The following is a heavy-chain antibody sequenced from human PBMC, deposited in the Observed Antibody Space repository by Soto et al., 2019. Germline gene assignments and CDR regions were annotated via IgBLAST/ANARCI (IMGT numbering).Heavy chain of an antibody. CDR3: AKGRDYGDYFGY. D-gene: IGHD4-17*01. J-gene: IGHJ4*02. Sequence: QVQLVESGGGVVQPGRFLRLSCAASGFTFSSYGMHWVRQAPGKGLEWVAVISYDGSNKYYADSVKGRFTISRDNSKNTLYLQMNSLRAEDTAVYYCAKGRDYGDYFGYWGQGTLVTVSS. V-gene: IGHV3-30*18. CDR2: ISYDGSNK. CDR1: GFTFSSYG.